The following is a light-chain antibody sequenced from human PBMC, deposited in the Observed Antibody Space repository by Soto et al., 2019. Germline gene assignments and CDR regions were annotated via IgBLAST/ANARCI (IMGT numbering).Light chain of an antibody. J-gene: IGKJ4*01. Sequence: DIQMTQSPSSVSASVGDRVTITCRASQSITNYLNWYQQKPGRAPKLLIFLASTLQSGVPSRFSGSGSGTDFTLTISSLQPEDFATYSCQESYSTLGTFGGGTKVEIK. CDR3: QESYSTLGT. V-gene: IGKV1-39*01. CDR2: LAS. CDR1: QSITNY.